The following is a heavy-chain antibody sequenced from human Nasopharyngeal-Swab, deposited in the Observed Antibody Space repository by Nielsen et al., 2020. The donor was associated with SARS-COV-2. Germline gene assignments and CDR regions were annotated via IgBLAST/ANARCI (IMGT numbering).Heavy chain of an antibody. V-gene: IGHV3-23*01. D-gene: IGHD4/OR15-4a*01. CDR1: GFTFSTYA. J-gene: IGHJ4*02. Sequence: GGSLRLSCAASGFTFSTYAMTWVRQAPGKGLEWVSTIDAGGANTFYADSVKGRFTISRDNSKNTLYLQMNSLRAEDTAVYFCAKDWRYGGGYWGQGTLVTVSS. CDR2: IDAGGANT. CDR3: AKDWRYGGGY.